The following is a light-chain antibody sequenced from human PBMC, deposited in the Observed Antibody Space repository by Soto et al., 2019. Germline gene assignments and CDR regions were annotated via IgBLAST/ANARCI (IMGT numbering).Light chain of an antibody. V-gene: IGLV1-44*01. CDR1: TSNIGSNL. J-gene: IGLJ1*01. CDR3: AAWDDSLTTSYV. CDR2: SND. Sequence: QSVMTQPPSASATPGQRVTISCSGSTSNIGSNLVSWYQQVPGMAPKLLIYSNDQRPSGVPDRFSGSKSGTSASLAISGLQSEDEAEYYCAAWDDSLTTSYVFGSGTKVTVL.